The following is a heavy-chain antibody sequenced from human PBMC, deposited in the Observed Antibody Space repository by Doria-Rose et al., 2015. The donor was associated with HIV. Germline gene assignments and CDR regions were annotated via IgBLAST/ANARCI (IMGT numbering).Heavy chain of an antibody. CDR2: IRSKAYGGTT. D-gene: IGHD3-3*01. V-gene: IGHV3-49*04. J-gene: IGHJ4*02. CDR3: TKSYNNFWSGSYYDY. Sequence: VQLVQSGGGLVQPGRSLRLSCRVFGFTFADSAINWVRQAPGKGLEWLGFIRSKAYGGTTEYAASLKDRFTISRDDSNTIAYLHMNSLKTEDTAVYFCTKSYNNFWSGSYYDYWGPGTLVIVSS. CDR1: GFTFADSA.